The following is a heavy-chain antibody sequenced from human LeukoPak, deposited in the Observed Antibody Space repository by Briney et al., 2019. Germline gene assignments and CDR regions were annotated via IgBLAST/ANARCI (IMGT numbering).Heavy chain of an antibody. Sequence: GGSLRLSCAASGFTFSHLAMYWVRQAPGKGLECVSLISDDTYTKYYADSVKGRFIISRDNSKNMLYLQMNGLGTDDSALYYCSVATETTFDYWGQGSLLTVSS. CDR1: GFTFSHLA. V-gene: IGHV3-30*04. CDR3: SVATETTFDY. CDR2: ISDDTYTK. D-gene: IGHD5-12*01. J-gene: IGHJ4*02.